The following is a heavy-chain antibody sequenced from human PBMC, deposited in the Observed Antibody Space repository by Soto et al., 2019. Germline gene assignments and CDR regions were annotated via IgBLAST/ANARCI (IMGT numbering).Heavy chain of an antibody. Sequence: QVQLVQSGAEVKKPGSSVKVSCKASGGTFSSYTISWVRQAPGQGLEWMGRIIPILGIANYAQKFQGRVTITADKSTSTAYMELSSLRSEDTAVYYCASPRIAAAGYGMDVWGQGTTVTVSS. CDR1: GGTFSSYT. CDR2: IIPILGIA. V-gene: IGHV1-69*02. D-gene: IGHD6-13*01. CDR3: ASPRIAAAGYGMDV. J-gene: IGHJ6*02.